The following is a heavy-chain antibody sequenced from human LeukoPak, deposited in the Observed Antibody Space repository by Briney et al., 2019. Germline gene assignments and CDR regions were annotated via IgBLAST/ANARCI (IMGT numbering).Heavy chain of an antibody. Sequence: ASVKVSCKASGGTFSSYAISWVRQAPGQGLEWMGGIIPIFGTANYAQKLQGRVTITADKSTSTAYMELSSLRSEDTAVYYCARAPGIAAAGPPKYYFDYWGQGTLVTVSS. D-gene: IGHD6-13*01. CDR3: ARAPGIAAAGPPKYYFDY. CDR1: GGTFSSYA. CDR2: IIPIFGTA. J-gene: IGHJ4*02. V-gene: IGHV1-69*06.